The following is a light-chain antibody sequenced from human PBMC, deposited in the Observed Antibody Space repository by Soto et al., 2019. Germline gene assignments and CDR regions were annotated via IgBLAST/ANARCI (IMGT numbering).Light chain of an antibody. V-gene: IGLV2-14*01. CDR1: SSDVGGYNY. CDR3: TSYTSSNPPV. Sequence: QSVLTQPASVSGSPGQSITISCTGTSSDVGGYNYVSWYQQHPGKAPKLMIYEVNNRPSGVSNRFSGSKSGNTASLTISGLQAEDEDDYYCTSYTSSNPPVFGGGTKLTVL. CDR2: EVN. J-gene: IGLJ3*02.